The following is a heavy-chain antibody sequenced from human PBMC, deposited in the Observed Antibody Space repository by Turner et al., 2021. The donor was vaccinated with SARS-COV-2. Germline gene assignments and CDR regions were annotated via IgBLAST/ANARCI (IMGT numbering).Heavy chain of an antibody. CDR1: GFSLRSSGVG. Sequence: QITLTESGPTLVKPTQTLTLTCSFPGFSLRSSGVGVGWIRQPPGKALEWLALICWDDDKRYIPSLKSRLTITKDTSKNQVVLTMTNMDPVDTATYYCARSSVVVITGAFDIWGQGTMVIVSS. J-gene: IGHJ3*02. CDR3: ARSSVVVITGAFDI. D-gene: IGHD3-22*01. V-gene: IGHV2-5*02. CDR2: ICWDDDK.